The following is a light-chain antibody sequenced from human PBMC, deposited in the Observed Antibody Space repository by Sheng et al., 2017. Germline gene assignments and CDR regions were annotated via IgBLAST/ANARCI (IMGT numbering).Light chain of an antibody. CDR1: SSDVGSYNL. Sequence: QSALTQPASVSDSPGQSITISCTGTSSDVGSYNLVSWYQQHPGKAPKLMLYEDSKRPSGVSNRFSGSKSGNTASLTISGLQAEDEADYYCCSYVGSSTGVFGGGTKLTVL. CDR2: EDS. V-gene: IGLV2-23*01. J-gene: IGLJ3*02. CDR3: CSYVGSSTGV.